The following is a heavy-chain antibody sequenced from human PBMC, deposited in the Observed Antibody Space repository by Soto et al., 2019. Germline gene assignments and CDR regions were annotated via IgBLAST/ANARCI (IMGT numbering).Heavy chain of an antibody. CDR3: PGHYGHRYNYLDY. J-gene: IGHJ4*02. Sequence: TLALACTVSPGARSRYIWSCVGLRPGKGLEWIGYIYYRANPNYNPSLKSRVTISQDTPKNQFSLKFSSVTAADTAVYYCPGHYGHRYNYLDYWGQGPLVTVS. CDR1: PGARSRYI. CDR2: IYYRANP. V-gene: IGHV4-59*08. D-gene: IGHD1-1*01.